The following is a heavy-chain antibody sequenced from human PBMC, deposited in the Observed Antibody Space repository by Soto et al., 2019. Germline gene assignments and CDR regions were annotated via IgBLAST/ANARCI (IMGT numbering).Heavy chain of an antibody. J-gene: IGHJ5*02. CDR2: IYHRGTS. Sequence: PSETLSLTCTVSGGSISSGAYSWSWIRLPPGKRLEWIGYIYHRGTSHYNPSLKSRVTMSVDRARNQFSLNLRAVTAADTAVYYCARTLDLGGSAGPSWFDPWGQGTLVTVSS. V-gene: IGHV4-30-2*01. D-gene: IGHD2-15*01. CDR1: GGSISSGAYS. CDR3: ARTLDLGGSAGPSWFDP.